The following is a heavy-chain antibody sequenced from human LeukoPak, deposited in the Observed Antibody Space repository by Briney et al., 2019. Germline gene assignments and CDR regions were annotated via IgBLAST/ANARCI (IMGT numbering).Heavy chain of an antibody. CDR2: IRYDGSNK. V-gene: IGHV3-30*02. CDR3: AKDPRGYSYGYGSDY. Sequence: GGSLRLSCAASGFTFSSYGMRWVRQAPGKGLEWVAFIRYDGSNKYYADSVKGRFTISRDNSKNTLYLQMNSLRAEDTAVYYCAKDPRGYSYGYGSDYWGQGTLVTVSS. D-gene: IGHD5-18*01. J-gene: IGHJ4*02. CDR1: GFTFSSYG.